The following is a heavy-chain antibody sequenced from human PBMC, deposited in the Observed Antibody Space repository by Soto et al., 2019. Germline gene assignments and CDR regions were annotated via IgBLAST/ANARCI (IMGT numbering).Heavy chain of an antibody. CDR2: IWFDGSDK. CDR3: ARLYCSASSCYSVGAFDI. J-gene: IGHJ3*02. Sequence: QVQLVESGGGVVQPGRSLRLSCAASGFTFSSYGMHWVRQAPGKGLEWVALIWFDGSDKYYTESVKGRFTISRDNSKSTLYLQINSLRAEDTAVYYCARLYCSASSCYSVGAFDIRGQGTMVTVAS. V-gene: IGHV3-33*01. D-gene: IGHD2-15*01. CDR1: GFTFSSYG.